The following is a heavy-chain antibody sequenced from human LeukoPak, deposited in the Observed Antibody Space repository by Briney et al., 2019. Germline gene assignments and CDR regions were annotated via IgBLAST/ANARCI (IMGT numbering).Heavy chain of an antibody. CDR3: AKDTMIRGVIRGVDS. CDR1: GFTFSDFH. CDR2: ISSGGTI. D-gene: IGHD3-10*01. V-gene: IGHV3-69-1*01. Sequence: PGGSLRLSCAASGFTFSDFHMSWIRQAPGKGLEWVSYISSGGTIYYADSVKSRFTISRDNSRNTLYLQMDSLRAEDTAVYYCAKDTMIRGVIRGVDSWGQGTLVTVSS. J-gene: IGHJ4*02.